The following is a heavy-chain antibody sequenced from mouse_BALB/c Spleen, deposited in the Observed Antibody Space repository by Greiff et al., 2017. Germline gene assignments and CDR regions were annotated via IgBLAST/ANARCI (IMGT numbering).Heavy chain of an antibody. Sequence: VQLQQSGAELARPGASVKMSCKASGYTFTSYTMHWVKQRPGQGLEWIGYINPSSGYTNYNQKFKDKATLTADKSSSTAYMQLSSLTSEDSAVYYCARTNDGYYYAMDYWGQGTSVTVSS. V-gene: IGHV1-4*01. CDR1: GYTFTSYT. D-gene: IGHD2-3*01. CDR3: ARTNDGYYYAMDY. J-gene: IGHJ4*01. CDR2: INPSSGYT.